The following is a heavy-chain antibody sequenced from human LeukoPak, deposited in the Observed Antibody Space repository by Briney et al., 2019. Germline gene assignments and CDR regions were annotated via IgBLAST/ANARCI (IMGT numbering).Heavy chain of an antibody. Sequence: GGSLRLSCAASGFTFDDYTMHWVRQASGKGLEWVSLISWDGGSTYYADSVKGRFTISRDNSKNSLYLQMNSLRTEDTALYYCAKTGSTSRHFDYWGQGTLVTVSS. D-gene: IGHD2-2*01. V-gene: IGHV3-43*01. CDR3: AKTGSTSRHFDY. CDR1: GFTFDDYT. CDR2: ISWDGGST. J-gene: IGHJ4*02.